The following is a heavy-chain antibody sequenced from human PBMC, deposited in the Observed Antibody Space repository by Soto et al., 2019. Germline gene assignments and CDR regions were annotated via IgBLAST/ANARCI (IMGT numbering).Heavy chain of an antibody. V-gene: IGHV1-2*02. Sequence: GASVKVSCKASGYTFTGYYMHWVRQAPGQGLEWMGWINPNSGGTNYAQKFQGRVTMTRDTSISTAYMELSRLRSDDTAVYYCASGSVQLWLSAPSAIDFWGQATLVTVSS. J-gene: IGHJ4*02. CDR1: GYTFTGYY. CDR2: INPNSGGT. CDR3: ASGSVQLWLSAPSAIDF. D-gene: IGHD5-18*01.